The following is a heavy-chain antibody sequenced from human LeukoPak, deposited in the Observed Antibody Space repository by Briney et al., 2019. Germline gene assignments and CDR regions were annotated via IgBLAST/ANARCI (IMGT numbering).Heavy chain of an antibody. V-gene: IGHV1-2*02. J-gene: IGHJ4*02. CDR3: TRTMIVVVPPDY. D-gene: IGHD3-22*01. Sequence: ASLKVSCKPSGYTFTVYYMHWVRQAPGRGLEWMVWINPNRGGTKYAQTFQGRVTMTRDTSISTAYMELSRLRSDDTAGYYCTRTMIVVVPPDYWGQRTLVTVSS. CDR2: INPNRGGT. CDR1: GYTFTVYY.